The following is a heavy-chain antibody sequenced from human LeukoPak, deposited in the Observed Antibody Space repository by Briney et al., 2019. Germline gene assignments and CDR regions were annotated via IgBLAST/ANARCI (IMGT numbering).Heavy chain of an antibody. D-gene: IGHD3-10*02. V-gene: IGHV3-48*03. J-gene: IGHJ6*04. CDR1: GLTFSSYE. Sequence: GSLRLSSAASGLTFSSYEMNSVRQAPGKGLEWVSYISSSGSTIYYADSVKGRFTISRDNAKNSLYLQMNSLRAEDTAVYYCAELGITMIGGVWGKGTTVTISS. CDR2: ISSSGSTI. CDR3: AELGITMIGGV.